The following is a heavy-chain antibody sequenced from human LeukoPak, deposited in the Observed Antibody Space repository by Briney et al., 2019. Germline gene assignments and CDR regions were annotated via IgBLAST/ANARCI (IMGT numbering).Heavy chain of an antibody. Sequence: PGGSLRLSCAASGFTFSSYSMNWVRQAPGKGLEWVSYISSSSSTIYYADSVKGRFTISRDNAKNSLYLQMNSLRAEDTAVYYCARGRPGIAAAGWDYWGQGTLVTVSS. CDR3: ARGRPGIAAAGWDY. J-gene: IGHJ4*02. V-gene: IGHV3-48*01. D-gene: IGHD6-13*01. CDR1: GFTFSSYS. CDR2: ISSSSSTI.